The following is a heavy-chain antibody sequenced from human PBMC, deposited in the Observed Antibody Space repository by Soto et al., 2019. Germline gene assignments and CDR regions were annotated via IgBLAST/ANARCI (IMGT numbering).Heavy chain of an antibody. Sequence: SETLSLTCTVSGGSISSYYWSWIRQPPGKGLEWIGYIYYSGSTNYNPSLKSRVTISVDTSKNQFSLKLSSVTAADTAVYYCAGGKDYASVDDYWGQGTLVTVSS. CDR3: AGGKDYASVDDY. V-gene: IGHV4-59*01. D-gene: IGHD4-17*01. CDR1: GGSISSYY. J-gene: IGHJ4*02. CDR2: IYYSGST.